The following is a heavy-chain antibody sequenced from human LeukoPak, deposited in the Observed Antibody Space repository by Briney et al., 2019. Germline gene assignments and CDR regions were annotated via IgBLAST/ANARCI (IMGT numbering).Heavy chain of an antibody. D-gene: IGHD2-21*02. J-gene: IGHJ5*02. Sequence: GESLKISCQGSGYSFTSYWIGWVRQMPGKGLEWMGIIYPGDSDTRYSPSFQGQVTISADKSISTAYLQWSSLKASDTAMYYCARPESRHVVVVTALDPWGQGTLVTVSS. CDR1: GYSFTSYW. CDR3: ARPESRHVVVVTALDP. CDR2: IYPGDSDT. V-gene: IGHV5-51*01.